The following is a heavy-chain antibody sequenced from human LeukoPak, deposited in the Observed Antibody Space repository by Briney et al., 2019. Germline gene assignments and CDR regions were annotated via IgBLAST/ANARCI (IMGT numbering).Heavy chain of an antibody. CDR1: GGSISSYY. CDR3: ARADYDFWSGLRFDP. Sequence: SETLSLTCTVSGGSISSYYWSWIRQPPGKGLEWIGYIYYSGSTNHNPSLKSRVTISVDTSKNQFSLKLSSVTAADTAVYYCARADYDFWSGLRFDPWGQGTLVTVSS. D-gene: IGHD3-3*01. V-gene: IGHV4-59*01. J-gene: IGHJ5*02. CDR2: IYYSGST.